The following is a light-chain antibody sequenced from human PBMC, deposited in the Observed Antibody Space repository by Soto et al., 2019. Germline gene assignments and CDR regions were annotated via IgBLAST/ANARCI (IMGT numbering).Light chain of an antibody. CDR2: DNS. CDR3: GTWDSSLSVVL. Sequence: QSVLTQPPSVSAAAGQKVTIYCSGSYSNIGSNFVSWYQHFPGSAPRLLIYDNSQRPSGIPDRFSGSKSRSSATLGITGLQTGDEADYYCGTWDSSLSVVLFGGGTQLTVL. V-gene: IGLV1-51*01. J-gene: IGLJ2*01. CDR1: YSNIGSNF.